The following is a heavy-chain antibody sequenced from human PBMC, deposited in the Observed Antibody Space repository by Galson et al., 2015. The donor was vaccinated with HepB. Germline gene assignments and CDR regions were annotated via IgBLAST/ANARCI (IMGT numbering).Heavy chain of an antibody. V-gene: IGHV1-46*03. J-gene: IGHJ6*02. CDR3: ARESGIAAAGTVPGYYYGMDV. D-gene: IGHD6-13*01. CDR1: GYTFTSYY. CDR2: INPSGGST. Sequence: SVKVSCKASGYTFTSYYMHWVRQAPGQGLEWMGIINPSGGSTSYAQKFQGRVTMTRDTSTSTVYMELSSLRSEDTAVYYCARESGIAAAGTVPGYYYGMDVWGQGTTVTVSS.